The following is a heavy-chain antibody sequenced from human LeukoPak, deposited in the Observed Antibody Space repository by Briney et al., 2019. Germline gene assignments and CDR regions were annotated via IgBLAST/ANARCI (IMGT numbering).Heavy chain of an antibody. V-gene: IGHV7-4-1*02. CDR2: INTNTGNP. J-gene: IGHJ4*02. D-gene: IGHD6-13*01. CDR3: ARDTLGCIAAAGVCRYY. CDR1: GYTFTGYY. Sequence: GASVKVSCKASGYTFTGYYMHWVRQAPGQGLEWMGWINTNTGNPTYAQGFTGRFVFSLDTSVSTAYLQISSLKAEDTAVYYCARDTLGCIAAAGVCRYYWGQGTLVTASS.